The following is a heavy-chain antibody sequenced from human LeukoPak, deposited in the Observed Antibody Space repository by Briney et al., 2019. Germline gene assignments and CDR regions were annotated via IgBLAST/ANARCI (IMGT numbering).Heavy chain of an antibody. V-gene: IGHV4-4*07. D-gene: IGHD3-9*01. CDR2: VYRSGNT. CDR1: GGSMSTNY. J-gene: IGHJ6*02. Sequence: PSETLSLTCIVAGGSMSTNYWGWIRQPAGKGLEWIGRVYRSGNTNYNPSLKSRVTMSVDTSKNQISLRLSSVTAADPAVYYCARDDFEHSVHYGMCFWRQGTTVTVSS. CDR3: ARDDFEHSVHYGMCF.